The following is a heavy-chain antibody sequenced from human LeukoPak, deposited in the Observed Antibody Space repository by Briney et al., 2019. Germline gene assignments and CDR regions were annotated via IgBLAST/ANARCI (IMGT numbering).Heavy chain of an antibody. CDR1: GFTFSSYW. J-gene: IGHJ1*01. CDR3: ARDGPYIVGATLQH. Sequence: GGSLRLSCAASGFTFSSYWMSWVRQAPGKGLEWVANIKQDGSEKYYVDSVKGRFTISRDNAKNSLYLQMDSLRAEDTAVYYCARDGPYIVGATLQHCGQGTLVTVSS. CDR2: IKQDGSEK. V-gene: IGHV3-7*01. D-gene: IGHD1-26*01.